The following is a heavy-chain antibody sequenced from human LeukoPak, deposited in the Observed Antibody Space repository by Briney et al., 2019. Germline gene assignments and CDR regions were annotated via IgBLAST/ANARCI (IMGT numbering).Heavy chain of an antibody. D-gene: IGHD3-10*01. V-gene: IGHV1-8*03. CDR1: GYTFTSYD. J-gene: IGHJ6*03. CDR3: ARERRITMVRGVISRSRYYYYYMDV. Sequence: ASVKVSCKASGYTFTSYDINWVRQATGQGLEWMGWMNPNSGNTGYAQKFQGRVTITRNTSISTAYMELSSLRSEDTAVYYCARERRITMVRGVISRSRYYYYYMDVWGKGTTVTVSS. CDR2: MNPNSGNT.